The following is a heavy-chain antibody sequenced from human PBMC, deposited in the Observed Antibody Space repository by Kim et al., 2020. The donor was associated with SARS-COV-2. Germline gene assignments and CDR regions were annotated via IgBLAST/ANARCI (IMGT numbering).Heavy chain of an antibody. J-gene: IGHJ6*02. Sequence: ASVKVSCKASGYTFTSYGISWVRQAPGQGLEWMGWISAYNGNTNYAQKLQGRVTMTTDTSTSTAYMELRSLRSDDTAVYYCARDQNVVVVPAAYAGFYYYYGMDVWGQGTTVTVSS. D-gene: IGHD2-2*01. CDR2: ISAYNGNT. CDR1: GYTFTSYG. V-gene: IGHV1-18*01. CDR3: ARDQNVVVVPAAYAGFYYYYGMDV.